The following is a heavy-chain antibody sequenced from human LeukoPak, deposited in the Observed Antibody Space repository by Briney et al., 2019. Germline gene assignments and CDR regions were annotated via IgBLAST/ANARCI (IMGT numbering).Heavy chain of an antibody. V-gene: IGHV3-23*01. CDR2: ISGSGGST. CDR3: AKDRDIVVVPASPHY. D-gene: IGHD2-2*01. J-gene: IGHJ4*02. CDR1: GFTFSSYA. Sequence: GGSLRLSCAASGFTFSSYAMSWVRQAPGKGLEWVSAISGSGGSTYYANSVKGGFTISRDNSKNTLYLKMNSLREEDTAVYYCAKDRDIVVVPASPHYWGQGTLVTVSS.